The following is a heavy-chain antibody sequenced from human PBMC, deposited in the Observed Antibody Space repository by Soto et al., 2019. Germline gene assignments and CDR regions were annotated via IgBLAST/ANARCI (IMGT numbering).Heavy chain of an antibody. D-gene: IGHD6-6*01. CDR1: GFTFSSYA. Sequence: QVQLVESGGGVVQPGRSLRLSCAASGFTFSSYAMHWVRQAPGKGLEWVAVISYDGSNKYYADSVKGRFTISRDNSKNTLYLQMNSLRAEDTAVYYCARSSSSPASGAFDIWGQGTMVTVSS. V-gene: IGHV3-30-3*01. CDR3: ARSSSSPASGAFDI. J-gene: IGHJ3*02. CDR2: ISYDGSNK.